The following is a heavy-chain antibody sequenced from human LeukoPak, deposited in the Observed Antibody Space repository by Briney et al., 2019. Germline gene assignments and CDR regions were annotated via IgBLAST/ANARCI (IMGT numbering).Heavy chain of an antibody. CDR2: ISGSGGST. V-gene: IGHV3-23*01. J-gene: IGHJ4*02. CDR3: AKDRLAYSYAQPFDY. CDR1: GFTFISYG. D-gene: IGHD5-18*01. Sequence: GGTLRLSCAASGFTFISYGMSWVRQAPGKGLEWVSAISGSGGSTLYADSVKGRFTISRDNFKNTVYLQMNSLRADDTAVYYCAKDRLAYSYAQPFDYWGQGTLVTVSS.